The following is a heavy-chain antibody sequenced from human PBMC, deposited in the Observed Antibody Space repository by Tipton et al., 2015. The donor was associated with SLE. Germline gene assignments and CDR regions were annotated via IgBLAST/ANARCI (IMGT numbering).Heavy chain of an antibody. CDR1: GDTISDHY. J-gene: IGHJ3*02. D-gene: IGHD1-26*01. CDR2: ISYSGST. V-gene: IGHV4-59*11. Sequence: TLSLTCTVSGDTISDHYLSWIRQPPGKGLEWIGYISYSGSTNYSPSLKSRVTISLDTSKTQFSLNLRSVTAADTGIYYCARPIVGVAAFHIWGPGTMVTVSS. CDR3: ARPIVGVAAFHI.